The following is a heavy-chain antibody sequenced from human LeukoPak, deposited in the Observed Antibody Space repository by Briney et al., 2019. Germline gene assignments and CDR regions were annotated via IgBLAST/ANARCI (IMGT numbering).Heavy chain of an antibody. CDR2: IKQDGSEK. CDR1: GFTFNTYS. J-gene: IGHJ4*02. D-gene: IGHD5-18*01. V-gene: IGHV3-7*01. CDR3: ARDGLQLWNGQPGDY. Sequence: GGSLRLSCAASGFTFNTYSMNWVRQAPGKGLEWVANIKQDGSEKYYVDSVKGRFTISRDNAKNSLYLQMNSLRAEDTAVYYCARDGLQLWNGQPGDYWGQGTLVTVSS.